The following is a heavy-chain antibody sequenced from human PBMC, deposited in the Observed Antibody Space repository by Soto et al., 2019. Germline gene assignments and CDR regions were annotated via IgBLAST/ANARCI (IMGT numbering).Heavy chain of an antibody. V-gene: IGHV3-23*01. J-gene: IGHJ4*02. CDR2: ISGSGGST. Sequence: GESLKISCAASGFTFSSYAMSWVRQAPGKGLEWVSAISGSGGSTYYADSVKGRFTISRDNSKNTLYLQMNSLRAEDTAVYYCAKDPGYCSGGSCDNWGQGTLVTVSS. D-gene: IGHD2-15*01. CDR1: GFTFSSYA. CDR3: AKDPGYCSGGSCDN.